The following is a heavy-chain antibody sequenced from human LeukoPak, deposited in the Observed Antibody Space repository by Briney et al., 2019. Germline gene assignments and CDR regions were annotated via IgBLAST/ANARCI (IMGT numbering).Heavy chain of an antibody. D-gene: IGHD3-3*01. V-gene: IGHV4-34*01. CDR2: VNHSGST. CDR3: ARDRHYDFWSGYSVNYYYYYMDV. CDR1: GGSFSGYY. Sequence: SETLSLTCAVYGGSFSGYYWSWIRQPPGKGLEWIGEVNHSGSTNYNPSLKSRVTISVDTSKDQFSLKLSSVTAADTAVYYCARDRHYDFWSGYSVNYYYYYMDVWGKGTTVTVSS. J-gene: IGHJ6*03.